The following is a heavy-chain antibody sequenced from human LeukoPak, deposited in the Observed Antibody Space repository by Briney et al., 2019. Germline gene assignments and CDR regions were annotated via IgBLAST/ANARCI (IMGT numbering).Heavy chain of an antibody. V-gene: IGHV4-31*03. CDR2: IYDSGAT. CDR3: ARGGDRRGFDY. J-gene: IGHJ4*02. CDR1: GGSISSGGYC. Sequence: SETLSLTCIVSGGSISSGGYCWSWIRQHPGKGLEWIGYIYDSGATYYNPSLKSRVSISVDTSKNQFSLKLSSVTAADTAVYYCARGGDRRGFDYWGQGTLVTVSS. D-gene: IGHD1-14*01.